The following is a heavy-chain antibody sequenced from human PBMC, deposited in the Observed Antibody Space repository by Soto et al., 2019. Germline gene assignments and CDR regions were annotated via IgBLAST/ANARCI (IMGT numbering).Heavy chain of an antibody. CDR2: INHSGST. V-gene: IGHV4-34*01. CDR3: ARSYLLDYDFWSGSKKGFDY. Sequence: SETLSLTCAVYGGSFSGYYWSWIRQPPGKGLEWIGEINHSGSTNYNPSLKSRVTISVDTSKNQFSLKLSSVTAADTAVYYCARSYLLDYDFWSGSKKGFDYWGQGTLVTVSS. D-gene: IGHD3-3*01. CDR1: GGSFSGYY. J-gene: IGHJ4*02.